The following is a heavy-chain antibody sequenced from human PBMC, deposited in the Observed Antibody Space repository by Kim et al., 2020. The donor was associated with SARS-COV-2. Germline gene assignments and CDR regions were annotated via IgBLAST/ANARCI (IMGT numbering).Heavy chain of an antibody. CDR2: ISGSGGST. D-gene: IGHD3-10*01. V-gene: IGHV3-23*01. CDR1: GFTFSSYA. J-gene: IGHJ4*02. CDR3: AKTSGYYGSGSSINFDY. Sequence: GGSLRLSCAASGFTFSSYAMSWVRQAPGKGLEWVSVISGSGGSTYYADSVKGRFTISRDNSKNTLYLQMNSLRAEDTAVYYCAKTSGYYGSGSSINFDYWGQRTLVTVSS.